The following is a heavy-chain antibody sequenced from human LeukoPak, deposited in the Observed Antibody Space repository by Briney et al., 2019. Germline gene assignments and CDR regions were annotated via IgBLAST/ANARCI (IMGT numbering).Heavy chain of an antibody. J-gene: IGHJ4*02. CDR3: AKDRNYYGSGSYYNVDY. Sequence: GGSLRLSCAASGFTFSSYAMSWVRQAPGKGLEWVAFIRYDGSNKYYADSVKGRFTISRDNSKNTLYLQMNSLRAEDTAVYYCAKDRNYYGSGSYYNVDYWGQGTLVTVSS. CDR2: IRYDGSNK. V-gene: IGHV3-30*02. CDR1: GFTFSSYA. D-gene: IGHD3-10*01.